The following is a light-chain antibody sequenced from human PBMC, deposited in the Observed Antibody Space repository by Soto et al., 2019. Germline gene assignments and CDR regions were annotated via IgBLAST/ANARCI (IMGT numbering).Light chain of an antibody. CDR2: GAS. Sequence: DILLTQSPGTLSLSPGERATLSCRASQTVLNNYLTWYQQKPGQAPRRLIFGASFRATGIPDRFSGSGSGTDFTLTISRLEPEDFAVYYCQQYGSSWTFGQGTKVDIK. CDR3: QQYGSSWT. V-gene: IGKV3-20*01. J-gene: IGKJ1*01. CDR1: QTVLNNY.